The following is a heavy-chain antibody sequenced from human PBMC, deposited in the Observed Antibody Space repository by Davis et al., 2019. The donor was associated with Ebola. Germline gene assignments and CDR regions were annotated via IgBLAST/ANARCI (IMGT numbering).Heavy chain of an antibody. CDR1: GYTFTSYA. Sequence: ASVKVSCKASGYTFTSYAMHWVRQAPGQRLEWMGWINAGNGNTKYSQKFQGRVTITRDTSASTAYMELSSLRSEDTAVYYCAREAPPGYCSGGSCYYWFDPWGQGTLVTVSS. J-gene: IGHJ5*02. D-gene: IGHD2-15*01. CDR2: INAGNGNT. V-gene: IGHV1-3*01. CDR3: AREAPPGYCSGGSCYYWFDP.